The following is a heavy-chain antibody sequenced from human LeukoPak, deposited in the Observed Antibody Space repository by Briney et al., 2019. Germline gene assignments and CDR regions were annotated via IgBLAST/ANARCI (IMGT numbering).Heavy chain of an antibody. CDR2: INQDGSEK. CDR3: ARDSGSWSVLDY. J-gene: IGHJ4*02. D-gene: IGHD6-13*01. Sequence: AGGSLRLSCAVSGFTFSDYRMSWVRQAPGKGLEWVANINQDGSEKYYVDSVMGSFTVSRDNAKNSLYLQINSLRAEDRSVYYCARDSGSWSVLDYWGQGTLVTVSS. V-gene: IGHV3-7*01. CDR1: GFTFSDYR.